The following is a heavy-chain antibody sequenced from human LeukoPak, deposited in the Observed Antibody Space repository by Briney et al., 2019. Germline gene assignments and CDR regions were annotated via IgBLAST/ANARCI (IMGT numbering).Heavy chain of an antibody. CDR3: ARLVPAAKNYYYGMDV. J-gene: IGHJ6*04. CDR1: GGSISSYC. Sequence: PPETLSLTCTVSGGSISSYCWSWIRQPPGKGLEWIGCIYYSGSTTYNPALKSRVTISVDPSKHQFSLKQSSVTAADTAVYYCARLVPAAKNYYYGMDVWGKGTTVTVSS. V-gene: IGHV4-59*01. D-gene: IGHD2-2*01. CDR2: IYYSGST.